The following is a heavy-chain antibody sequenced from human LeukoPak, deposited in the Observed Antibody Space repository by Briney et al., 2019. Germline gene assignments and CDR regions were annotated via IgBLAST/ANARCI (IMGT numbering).Heavy chain of an antibody. CDR3: AKDRGYIAVRELDY. J-gene: IGHJ4*02. D-gene: IGHD6-19*01. V-gene: IGHV3-30*18. CDR1: GFTFSSYG. Sequence: EGSLRLSCAASGFTFSSYGMHWVRQAPGKGLEWVAVISYGGSNKYYADSVKGRFTISRDNSKNTLYLQMNSLRAEDTAVYYCAKDRGYIAVRELDYWGQGTLVTVSS. CDR2: ISYGGSNK.